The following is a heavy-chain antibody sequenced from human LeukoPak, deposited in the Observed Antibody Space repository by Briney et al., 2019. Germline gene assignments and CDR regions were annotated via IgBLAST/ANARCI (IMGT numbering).Heavy chain of an antibody. J-gene: IGHJ4*02. Sequence: PSETLSLTCAVYGGSFSGYYWSWIRHPPGKGLEWIGEINHSGSTNYNPSLKSRVTISVDTSKNQFSLKLSSVTAADTAVYYCARSYYGSGSYRALVYWGQGTLVTVSS. CDR2: INHSGST. CDR1: GGSFSGYY. D-gene: IGHD3-10*01. V-gene: IGHV4-34*01. CDR3: ARSYYGSGSYRALVY.